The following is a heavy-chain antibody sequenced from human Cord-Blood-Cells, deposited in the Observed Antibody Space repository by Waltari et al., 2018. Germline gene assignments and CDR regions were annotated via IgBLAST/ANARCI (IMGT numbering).Heavy chain of an antibody. V-gene: IGHV1-69*12. CDR2: LSPILGTA. CDR3: AMTFWSGYLYNWFDP. Sequence: QVQLVQSGAEVKKPGSSVKVSCKASGGTFSSYAISWVRQAPGQGLEWMVGLSPILGTANDAQKVQGRVTITADESTRTSYMVLSRLRSEDTAVYYCAMTFWSGYLYNWFDPWGQGTLVTVSS. CDR1: GGTFSSYA. J-gene: IGHJ5*02. D-gene: IGHD3-3*01.